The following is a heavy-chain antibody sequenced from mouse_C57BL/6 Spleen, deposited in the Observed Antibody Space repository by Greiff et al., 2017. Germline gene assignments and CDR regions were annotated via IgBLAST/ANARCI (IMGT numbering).Heavy chain of an antibody. CDR3: VRPSYYSNYREGYYAMDY. J-gene: IGHJ4*01. D-gene: IGHD2-5*01. Sequence: EVQGVESGGGLVQPKGSLKLSCAASGFTFNTYAMHWVRQAPGKGLEWVARIRSKSSNYATYYADSVKDRFTISRDDSQSMLYLQMNNLKTEDTAMYYCVRPSYYSNYREGYYAMDYWGQGTSVTVSS. V-gene: IGHV10-3*01. CDR2: IRSKSSNYAT. CDR1: GFTFNTYA.